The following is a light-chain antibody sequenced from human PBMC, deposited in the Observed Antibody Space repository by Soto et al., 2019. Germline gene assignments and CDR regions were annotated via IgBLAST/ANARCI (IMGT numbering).Light chain of an antibody. CDR3: QQYASSPLT. V-gene: IGKV3-20*01. Sequence: EIVLTQSPGTLYVSPGERATLSCRASQSVGRNYLAWYQQKPGQAPRLLIYDASSRATGIPDRFSGSGSGTDFTLTISRLEPEDFAVYYWQQYASSPLTFGGGTKVETK. CDR1: QSVGRNY. CDR2: DAS. J-gene: IGKJ4*01.